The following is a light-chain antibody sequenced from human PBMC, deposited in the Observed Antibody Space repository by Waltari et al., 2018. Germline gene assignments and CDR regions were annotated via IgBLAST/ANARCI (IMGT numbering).Light chain of an antibody. J-gene: IGLJ3*02. Sequence: QSALTQPASVSGSPGQSITISCIGTSDDVGYYNYVSWYQHHPGKAPKLLLFDVDRRPSGVSDRFSGSKSGNTASLTISGLQAEDESDYYCGSYTSDHTSWLFGGGTKLTVL. CDR1: SDDVGYYNY. V-gene: IGLV2-14*03. CDR3: GSYTSDHTSWL. CDR2: DVD.